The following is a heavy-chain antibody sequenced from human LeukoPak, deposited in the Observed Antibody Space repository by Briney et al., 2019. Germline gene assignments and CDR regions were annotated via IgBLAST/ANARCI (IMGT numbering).Heavy chain of an antibody. CDR1: GYTFNHYG. CDR3: ARDADRGIAVAGPAFDI. D-gene: IGHD6-19*01. J-gene: IGHJ3*02. Sequence: ASVKVSCKASGYTFNHYGFSWVRQAPGQGLEWMGWISAYNGNTNYAQKLQGRVTMTTDTSTSTAYMELRSLRSDDTAVYYCARDADRGIAVAGPAFDIWGQGTMVTVSS. V-gene: IGHV1-18*01. CDR2: ISAYNGNT.